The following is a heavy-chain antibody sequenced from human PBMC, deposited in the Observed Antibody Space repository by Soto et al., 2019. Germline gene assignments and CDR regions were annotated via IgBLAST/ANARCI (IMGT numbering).Heavy chain of an antibody. D-gene: IGHD6-19*01. Sequence: EVQQLESGGGLVQPGGSLRLSCAASGFTFSNYAMNWVRQAPGKGLEWVSVISGSGGSTYYADSVKGRFTISRDNSKNTLYLQMNSLRAEDTAVYYCASRNSGWYFDYWGQGTLVTVSA. CDR2: ISGSGGST. CDR3: ASRNSGWYFDY. CDR1: GFTFSNYA. V-gene: IGHV3-23*01. J-gene: IGHJ4*02.